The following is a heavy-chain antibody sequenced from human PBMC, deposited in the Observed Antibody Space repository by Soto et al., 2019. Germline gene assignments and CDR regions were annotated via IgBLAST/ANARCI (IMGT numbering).Heavy chain of an antibody. Sequence: ASVKVSCKASGYTFTSYGISWVRQAPGQGLEWMGWISAYNGNTNYAQKLQGRVTMTTDTSTSTAYMELRSLRSDDTAVYYCVRVYCSGGSCYPYYYGMDVWGQGTTVTVSS. CDR3: VRVYCSGGSCYPYYYGMDV. V-gene: IGHV1-18*01. D-gene: IGHD2-15*01. CDR2: ISAYNGNT. J-gene: IGHJ6*02. CDR1: GYTFTSYG.